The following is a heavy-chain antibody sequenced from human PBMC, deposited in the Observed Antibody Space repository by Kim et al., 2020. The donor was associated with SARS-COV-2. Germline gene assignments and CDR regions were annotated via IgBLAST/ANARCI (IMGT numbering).Heavy chain of an antibody. V-gene: IGHV1-8*01. J-gene: IGHJ6*02. D-gene: IGHD6-19*01. Sequence: ASVKVSCKASGYTFTSYDINWVRQATGQGLEWMGWMNPNSGNTGYAQKFQGRVTMTRNTSISTAYMELSSLRSEDTAVYYCARGKAEYSQWLVPYYYGMDVWGQGTTVTVSS. CDR1: GYTFTSYD. CDR2: MNPNSGNT. CDR3: ARGKAEYSQWLVPYYYGMDV.